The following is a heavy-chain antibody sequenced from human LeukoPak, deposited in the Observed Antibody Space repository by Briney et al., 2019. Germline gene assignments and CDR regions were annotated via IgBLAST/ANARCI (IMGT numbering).Heavy chain of an antibody. Sequence: GGSLRLSCAASGFIFSTYGLHWVRQSPGRGLEWVAVIWYDGSQRYYADSVKGRSTISRDDSQNTIYLQMDSLRAEDTAVYYCATSSPRNYFDHWGQGTLVTVSS. CDR3: ATSSPRNYFDH. CDR2: IWYDGSQR. D-gene: IGHD1-14*01. CDR1: GFIFSTYG. V-gene: IGHV3-33*08. J-gene: IGHJ4*02.